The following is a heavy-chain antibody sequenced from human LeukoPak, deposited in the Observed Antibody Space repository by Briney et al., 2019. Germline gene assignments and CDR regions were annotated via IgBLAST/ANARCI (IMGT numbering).Heavy chain of an antibody. D-gene: IGHD3-9*01. J-gene: IGHJ3*02. CDR2: IYYTGST. CDR3: ARDKGAWFEALDI. Sequence: PSETLSLTCSVSGDSISSYYWSWIRQPPGKGLEWVGHIYYTGSTTYNPSLKSRVTISIHTSKNQFSLRLTSVTAADTAVYYCARDKGAWFEALDIWGRGTVVTVSS. V-gene: IGHV4-59*01. CDR1: GDSISSYY.